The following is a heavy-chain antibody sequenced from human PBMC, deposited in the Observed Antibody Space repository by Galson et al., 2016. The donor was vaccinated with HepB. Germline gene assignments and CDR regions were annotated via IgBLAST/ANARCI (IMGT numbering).Heavy chain of an antibody. J-gene: IGHJ3*01. Sequence: SLRLSCAASGFTFSTFWMSWVRQPPGKGPEWVANINPDGSQTYYVDSVKGRFNISKDNAKNSLYLRMNSLRADDTAVYYCARDPMRFAFDLWGRGTMVTVSS. CDR1: GFTFSTFW. CDR2: INPDGSQT. CDR3: ARDPMRFAFDL. V-gene: IGHV3-7*01.